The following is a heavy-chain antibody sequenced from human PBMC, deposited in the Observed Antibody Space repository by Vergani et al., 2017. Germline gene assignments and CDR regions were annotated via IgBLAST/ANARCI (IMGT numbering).Heavy chain of an antibody. Sequence: QVQLQESGPGLVKPSETLSLTCTVSNYSVSNTFSYWGWIRQTPGKGLEWIGSIYYSGSTMSVDTSQSQLSLKLSSVTAADTAVYYCTRHWAVVAANNWFEPWGQGTLVTVSS. CDR2: IYYSGS. V-gene: IGHV4-39*01. D-gene: IGHD2-15*01. CDR3: TRHWAVVAANNWFEP. J-gene: IGHJ5*02. CDR1: NYSVSNTFSY.